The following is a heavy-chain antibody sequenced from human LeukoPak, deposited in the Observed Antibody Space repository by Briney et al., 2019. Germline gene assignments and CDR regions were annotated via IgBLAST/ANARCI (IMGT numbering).Heavy chain of an antibody. CDR1: GDTLDSYG. V-gene: IGHV1-18*01. Sequence: ASVKVSCKASGDTLDSYGFSWVRQAPGQGLEWMGWISAHKGDTNYAQKFRGRVTMTTDTSTSTAYMELRSLTSDDTAVYFCARYRLSDSPINWFDPWGQGTLVTVSS. CDR3: ARYRLSDSPINWFDP. CDR2: ISAHKGDT. J-gene: IGHJ5*02. D-gene: IGHD3-22*01.